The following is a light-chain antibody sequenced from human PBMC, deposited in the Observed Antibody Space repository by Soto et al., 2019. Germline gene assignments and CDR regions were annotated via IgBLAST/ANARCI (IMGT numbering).Light chain of an antibody. J-gene: IGKJ1*01. CDR1: ESIDNW. Sequence: DIQMTQSPSTLSASVGDTVTITCRASESIDNWLAWYQQKPGKAPKLLIFAASTLVRGVPSRFSGRGSGTEFTLTTSTRQAENYATFYCQKNHPDWTFGQGPRWIS. CDR3: QKNHPDWT. CDR2: AAS. V-gene: IGKV1-5*01.